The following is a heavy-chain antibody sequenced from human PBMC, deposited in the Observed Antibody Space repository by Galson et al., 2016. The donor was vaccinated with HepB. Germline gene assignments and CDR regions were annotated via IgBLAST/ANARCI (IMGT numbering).Heavy chain of an antibody. Sequence: SLRLSCAASGFTFSLYAMNWVRQAPGKGPEWVSYIHTTTGNIYYADSVKGRFTISRDNAKNTVYLQMNSLRAEDTALYYCLRSFDYWGQGTLVSVSS. J-gene: IGHJ4*02. CDR3: LRSFDY. CDR1: GFTFSLYA. CDR2: IHTTTGNI. V-gene: IGHV3-48*04.